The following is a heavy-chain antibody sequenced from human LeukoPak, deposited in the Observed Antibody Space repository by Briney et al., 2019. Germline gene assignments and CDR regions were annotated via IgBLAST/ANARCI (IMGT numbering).Heavy chain of an antibody. V-gene: IGHV3-7*01. Sequence: GGSLRLSCAASGFTFSSYWMSWVRQAPWKGLEWVANIKQDGSEKYYVDSVKGRFTISRDNAKNSLYLQMNSLRAEDTAVYYCARYYRDTAMAKFDYWGQGTLVTVSS. CDR3: ARYYRDTAMAKFDY. CDR1: GFTFSSYW. D-gene: IGHD5-18*01. J-gene: IGHJ4*02. CDR2: IKQDGSEK.